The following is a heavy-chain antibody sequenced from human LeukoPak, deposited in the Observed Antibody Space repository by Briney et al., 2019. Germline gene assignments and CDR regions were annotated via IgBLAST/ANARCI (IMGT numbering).Heavy chain of an antibody. D-gene: IGHD3-22*01. V-gene: IGHV1-69*05. CDR1: GGTFSSYA. CDR3: AAQYYYDSSGYRFDY. J-gene: IGHJ4*02. Sequence: ASVKVSCKASGGTFSSYAISWVRQAPGQGLEWMGGIVPIFGTANYAQKFQGRVTITTDESTSTAYMELSSLRSEDTAVYYCAAQYYYDSSGYRFDYWGQGTLVTVSS. CDR2: IVPIFGTA.